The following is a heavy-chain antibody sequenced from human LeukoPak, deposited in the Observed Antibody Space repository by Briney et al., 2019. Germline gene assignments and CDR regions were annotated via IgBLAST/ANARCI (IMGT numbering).Heavy chain of an antibody. CDR1: GSTLTEIS. J-gene: IGHJ4*02. D-gene: IGHD3-10*01. V-gene: IGHV1-24*01. Sequence: ASVKVSCKVSGSTLTEISIDWVRQAPGKGLECMGTFGPQVGETIHAQNLQGRLKMTADTSTDTAYMEVTSLQSEYTAVYYCATGAMVYEYWGQGTLVTVSS. CDR3: ATGAMVYEY. CDR2: FGPQVGET.